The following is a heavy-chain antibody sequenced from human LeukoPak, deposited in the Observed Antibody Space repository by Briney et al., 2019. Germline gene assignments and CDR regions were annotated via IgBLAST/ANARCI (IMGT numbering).Heavy chain of an antibody. Sequence: SETLSLTCTVSGASISSSYWSWIRQPPGKRLEWICYIYYNGNTNSNPSLKSRVTISADTSKNRFSLKLSSVTAADTAIYYCVRGNYDNRGYSNAFDIWGQGTMVTVSS. V-gene: IGHV4-59*01. CDR3: VRGNYDNRGYSNAFDI. CDR2: IYYNGNT. CDR1: GASISSSY. J-gene: IGHJ3*02. D-gene: IGHD3-22*01.